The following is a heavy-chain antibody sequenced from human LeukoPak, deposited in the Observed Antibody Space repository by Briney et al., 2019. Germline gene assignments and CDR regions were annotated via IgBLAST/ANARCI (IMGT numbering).Heavy chain of an antibody. V-gene: IGHV1-2*04. CDR1: GYTFTGYY. J-gene: IGHJ6*02. CDR2: INPNSGGT. D-gene: IGHD1-26*01. Sequence: ASVKVSCKASGYTFTGYYMHWVRQAPGQGPEWMGWINPNSGGTNYAQKFQGWVTMTRDTSISTAYMELSRLRSDDTAVYYCARVGVGATFLDYYGMDVWGQGTTVTVSS. CDR3: ARVGVGATFLDYYGMDV.